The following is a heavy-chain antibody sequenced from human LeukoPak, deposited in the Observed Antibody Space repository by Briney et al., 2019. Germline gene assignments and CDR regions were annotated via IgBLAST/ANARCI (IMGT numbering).Heavy chain of an antibody. CDR3: ARAKVGGSLYYGMDV. Sequence: GGSLGLSCAASGFTFSDYYMSWIRQAPGKGLEWVSYISSSGSTIYYADSVKGRFTISRDNAKNSLYLQMNSLRAEDTAVYYCARAKVGGSLYYGMDVWGQGTTVTVSS. V-gene: IGHV3-11*01. D-gene: IGHD6-19*01. CDR1: GFTFSDYY. CDR2: ISSSGSTI. J-gene: IGHJ6*02.